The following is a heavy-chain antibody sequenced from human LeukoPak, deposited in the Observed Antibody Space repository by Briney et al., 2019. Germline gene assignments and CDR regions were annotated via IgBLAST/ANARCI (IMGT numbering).Heavy chain of an antibody. CDR2: IRSKAYGGTI. CDR1: GFTFGDYA. CDR3: SRASYCSRASCPMWAGY. V-gene: IGHV3-49*03. D-gene: IGHD2-2*01. J-gene: IGHJ4*02. Sequence: GGSLRLSCTASGFTFGDYAMSWLRQAPGKGLEWVGFIRSKAYGGTIEYAASVKGRFTISRDDSRSVAYLQVNSLKTEDTAIYYCSRASYCSRASCPMWAGYWGQGTLVTVSS.